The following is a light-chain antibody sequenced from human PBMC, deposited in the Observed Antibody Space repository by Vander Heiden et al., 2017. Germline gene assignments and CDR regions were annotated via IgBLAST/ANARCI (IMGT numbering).Light chain of an antibody. CDR2: SNN. CDR1: SSNIGSNT. J-gene: IGLJ2*01. Sequence: QSVLTPPPSASGPPGQRVHISCSGSSSNIGSNTVNWYQQLPGTAPKLLIYSNNQRPSGGPARFSGSKSGTSASLAISGLQYEDEADYYCAAWDDSLNGPVFGGGTKLTVL. CDR3: AAWDDSLNGPV. V-gene: IGLV1-44*01.